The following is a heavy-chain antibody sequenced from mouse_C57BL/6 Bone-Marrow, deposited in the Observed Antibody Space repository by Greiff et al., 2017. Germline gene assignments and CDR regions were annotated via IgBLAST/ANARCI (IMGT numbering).Heavy chain of an antibody. D-gene: IGHD2-3*01. CDR1: GYTFTSYG. CDR2: IYPRSGNT. V-gene: IGHV1-81*01. J-gene: IGHJ2*01. Sequence: VQLQQSGAELARPGASVKLSCKASGYTFTSYGISWVKQRTGQGLEWIGEIYPRSGNTYYNEKFKGKATLTADKSSSTAYMELRSLTSEDSAVYFCARGWLLPYYFDYWGQGTTLTVSS. CDR3: ARGWLLPYYFDY.